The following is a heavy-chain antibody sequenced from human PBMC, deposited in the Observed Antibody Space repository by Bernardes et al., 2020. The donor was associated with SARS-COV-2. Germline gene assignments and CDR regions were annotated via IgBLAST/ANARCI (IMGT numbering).Heavy chain of an antibody. D-gene: IGHD3-10*01. J-gene: IGHJ3*02. CDR3: AKDQFRGLLWFGELLLDAFDI. Sequence: GGSLRLSCAASGFTFSSYAMHWVRQAPGKGLEWVAVISYDGSNKYYADSVKGRFTISRDNSKNTLYLQMNSLRAEDTAVYYCAKDQFRGLLWFGELLLDAFDIWGQGTMVTVSS. CDR2: ISYDGSNK. V-gene: IGHV3-30-3*01. CDR1: GFTFSSYA.